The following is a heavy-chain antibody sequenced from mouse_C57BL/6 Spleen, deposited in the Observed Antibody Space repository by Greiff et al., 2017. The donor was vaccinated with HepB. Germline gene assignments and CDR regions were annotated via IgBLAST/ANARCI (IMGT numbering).Heavy chain of an antibody. D-gene: IGHD3-3*01. Sequence: VQLQQPGAELVKPGASVKLSCKASGYTFTSYWMQWVKQRPGQGLEWIGEIDPSDSYTNYNQKFKGKATLTVDTSSSTAYMQLSSLTSEDSAVYYCARRDLYYAMDYWGQGTSVTVSS. CDR1: GYTFTSYW. V-gene: IGHV1-50*01. CDR2: IDPSDSYT. CDR3: ARRDLYYAMDY. J-gene: IGHJ4*01.